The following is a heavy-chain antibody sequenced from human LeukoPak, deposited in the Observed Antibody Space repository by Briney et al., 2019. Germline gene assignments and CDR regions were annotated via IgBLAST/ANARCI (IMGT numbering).Heavy chain of an antibody. V-gene: IGHV3-7*01. D-gene: IGHD6-25*01. J-gene: IGHJ4*02. CDR3: ARAYSSGHSDY. CDR1: EFTFSSYW. CDR2: IKQNGHEK. Sequence: PGGSLRLSCAASEFTFSSYWMNWVRQAPGKGLEWVANIKQNGHEKYYVDSVKGRFTISRDNAKNSLYLQMNSLRAEDTAVYYCARAYSSGHSDYWGQGTLVTVSS.